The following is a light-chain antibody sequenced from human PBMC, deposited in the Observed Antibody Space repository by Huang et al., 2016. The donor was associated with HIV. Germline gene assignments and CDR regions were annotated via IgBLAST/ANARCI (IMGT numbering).Light chain of an antibody. CDR3: QQLNSYPLT. CDR2: AAS. CDR1: QGISSF. V-gene: IGKV1-9*01. Sequence: IHLTQSPSSLSASVGDRVTNSCRASQGISSFLAWYQQKPGKAPKLLIEAASTLQSGVPSRFSGGGSGTNFTLTISSLQPEDFATYYCQQLNSYPLTFGGGTEVEIK. J-gene: IGKJ4*01.